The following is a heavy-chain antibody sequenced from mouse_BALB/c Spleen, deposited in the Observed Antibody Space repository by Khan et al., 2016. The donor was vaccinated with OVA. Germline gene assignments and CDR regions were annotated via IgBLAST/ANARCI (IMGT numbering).Heavy chain of an antibody. CDR3: ARGYYRYDGYYAMDY. J-gene: IGHJ4*01. CDR2: IWGGGGT. D-gene: IGHD2-14*01. Sequence: QVQLKESGPGLVAPSQSLSITCTVSGFSLSRYNINWVRRPPGKGLEWLGMIWGGGGTDYNSTLKSRLSISKDNSKSQVFLKMNSLQTDDTAMYYCARGYYRYDGYYAMDYWGQGTSVTVSS. V-gene: IGHV2-6-4*01. CDR1: GFSLSRYN.